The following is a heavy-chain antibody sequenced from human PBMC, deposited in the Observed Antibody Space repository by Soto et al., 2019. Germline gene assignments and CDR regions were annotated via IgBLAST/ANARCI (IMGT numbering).Heavy chain of an antibody. CDR2: SSYIGTT. CDR1: RGSIRSGSYY. V-gene: IGHV4-39*02. J-gene: IGHJ3*02. CDR3: ARKERGYFDWLGSFAFDI. D-gene: IGHD3-9*01. Sequence: PSETLSLTCSVSRGSIRSGSYYWAWVRQSRGRGLEWIGSSSYIGTTYYNPSLKSRVAVSVDLSKNDFSLRLESVTATDTAVYYCARKERGYFDWLGSFAFDIWGQGTMVTVSS.